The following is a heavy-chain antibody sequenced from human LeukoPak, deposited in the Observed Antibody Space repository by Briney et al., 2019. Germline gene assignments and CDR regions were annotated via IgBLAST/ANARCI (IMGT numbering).Heavy chain of an antibody. D-gene: IGHD1-26*01. CDR1: GLIFDNYG. Sequence: GGSLRLSCAASGLIFDNYGMIWVRQAPGKGLEWVSGLNWNGGTRGYAHSVKGRFTISRDNAKNSLYLQMNSLRAEDTALYYCARTRSSGSYGGADYWGQGTLVTVSS. J-gene: IGHJ4*02. CDR2: LNWNGGTR. V-gene: IGHV3-20*04. CDR3: ARTRSSGSYGGADY.